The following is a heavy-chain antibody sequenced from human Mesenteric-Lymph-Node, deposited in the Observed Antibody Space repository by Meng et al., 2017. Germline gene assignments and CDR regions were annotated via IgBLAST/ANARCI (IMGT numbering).Heavy chain of an antibody. CDR2: IDHRGNT. J-gene: IGHJ5*02. CDR3: ARRGPSGNFSP. D-gene: IGHD3-10*01. Sequence: VHLQQGGAGLLKPSETLSRSCAVYGGSFRDYYWTWIRHPPGKGLEWIGEIDHRGNTKYNPSLKSRVTISLDTSKKQFSLKVSSVTAADSAVYYCARRGPSGNFSPWSQGALVTVSS. CDR1: GGSFRDYY. V-gene: IGHV4-34*01.